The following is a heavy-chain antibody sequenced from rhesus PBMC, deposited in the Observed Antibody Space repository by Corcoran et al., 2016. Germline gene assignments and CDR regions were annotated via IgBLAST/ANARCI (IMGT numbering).Heavy chain of an antibody. J-gene: IGHJ4*01. D-gene: IGHD2-15*01. Sequence: QLQLQESGPGLVKPSETLSLTCAVSGYSISSGYGWSWIRQPPGKGLEWIGYISYRGSTSYNPSLKSRVTISRDTSKNQFSLKLSSVTAADTAVYYCARASSSRPIDYWGQGVLVTVSS. CDR3: ARASSSRPIDY. CDR1: GYSISSGYG. CDR2: ISYRGST. V-gene: IGHV4-122*02.